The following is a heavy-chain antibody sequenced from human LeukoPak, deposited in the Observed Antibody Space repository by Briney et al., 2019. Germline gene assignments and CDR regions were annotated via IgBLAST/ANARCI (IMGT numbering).Heavy chain of an antibody. V-gene: IGHV4-39*07. D-gene: IGHD5-18*01. CDR3: ARGGVVGYSYGFDY. CDR1: GGSITNTNYY. J-gene: IGHJ4*02. CDR2: IYYSGST. Sequence: PSETLSLTCTVSGGSITNTNYYWAWIRQPPGKGLEWIGTIYYSGSTHDNPSLKSRVTISVDTSKTQFSLKLSSVTAADTAVYYCARGGVVGYSYGFDYWGQGTLVTVSS.